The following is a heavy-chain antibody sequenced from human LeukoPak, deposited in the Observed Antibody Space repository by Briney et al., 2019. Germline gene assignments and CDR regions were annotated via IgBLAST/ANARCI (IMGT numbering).Heavy chain of an antibody. J-gene: IGHJ4*02. Sequence: ASVKVSCKASEYTFTEYYIHWVRQAPGQGLEWMGWINPNSGGSNSAQKFRGRVTMTRDTSITTAYMGLSRLASDDTAVYYCAAWAAVGRFFDYWGQGTLVTVSS. V-gene: IGHV1-2*02. D-gene: IGHD6-13*01. CDR3: AAWAAVGRFFDY. CDR2: INPNSGGS. CDR1: EYTFTEYY.